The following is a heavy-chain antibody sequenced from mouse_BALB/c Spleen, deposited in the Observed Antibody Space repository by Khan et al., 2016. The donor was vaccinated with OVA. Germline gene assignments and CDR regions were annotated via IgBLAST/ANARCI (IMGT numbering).Heavy chain of an antibody. J-gene: IGHJ3*01. CDR2: IWSGGTT. D-gene: IGHD2-4*01. V-gene: IGHV2-2*02. Sequence: QVQLQQSGPGLVQPSQSLSITCTVSGFSLTTYGVHWVRQSPGKGLEWLGVIWSGGTTDYSAAFISRMSITKDNSKSQVFFKMNSLQANDTDIYYCARNYDYDEGLAYWGQGTLVTVSA. CDR1: GFSLTTYG. CDR3: ARNYDYDEGLAY.